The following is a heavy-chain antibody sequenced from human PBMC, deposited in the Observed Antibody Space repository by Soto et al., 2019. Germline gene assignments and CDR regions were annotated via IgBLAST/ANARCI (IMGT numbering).Heavy chain of an antibody. Sequence: SVKVSCKASGGTFSSYTISWVRQAPGQGLEWMGRIIPILGIANYAQKFQGRVTITADKSTSTAYMELSSLRSEDTAVYYCARDALRDYDILTGYYPWFDPWGQGTLVTVSS. CDR3: ARDALRDYDILTGYYPWFDP. J-gene: IGHJ5*02. V-gene: IGHV1-69*04. CDR2: IIPILGIA. D-gene: IGHD3-9*01. CDR1: GGTFSSYT.